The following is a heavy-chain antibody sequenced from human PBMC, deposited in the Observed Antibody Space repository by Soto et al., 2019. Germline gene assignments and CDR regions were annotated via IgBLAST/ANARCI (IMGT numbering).Heavy chain of an antibody. CDR3: AKGGQRRGGGYFDY. J-gene: IGHJ4*02. CDR1: GFTFSSYA. Sequence: EVQLLESGGGLVQPGGSLRLSCAASGFTFSSYAMSWVRQAPGKGLEWVSGISSSGRNTYYADSVKGRFTISRDNSKNTLYLQMDSLRAQDTALYLCAKGGQRRGGGYFDYWGQGTLVTVSS. D-gene: IGHD6-25*01. CDR2: ISSSGRNT. V-gene: IGHV3-23*01.